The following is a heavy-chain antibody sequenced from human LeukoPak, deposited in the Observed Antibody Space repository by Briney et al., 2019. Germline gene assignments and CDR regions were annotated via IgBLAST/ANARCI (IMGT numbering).Heavy chain of an antibody. V-gene: IGHV3-43*02. CDR2: ISGDGGST. J-gene: IGHJ4*02. CDR1: GFTFDDYA. Sequence: QPGGSLRLXCAASGFTFDDYAMHWVRRAPGKGLESVSLISGDGGSTYYADSVKGRFTISRDNSKNSLYLQMNSLRTEDTALYYCAKGRYCSGGSCYYFDYWGQGTLVTVSS. CDR3: AKGRYCSGGSCYYFDY. D-gene: IGHD2-15*01.